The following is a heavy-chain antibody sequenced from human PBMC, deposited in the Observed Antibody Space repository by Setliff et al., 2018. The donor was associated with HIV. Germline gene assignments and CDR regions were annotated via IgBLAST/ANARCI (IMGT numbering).Heavy chain of an antibody. CDR1: GFSFKSAW. D-gene: IGHD6-13*01. V-gene: IGHV3-23*01. J-gene: IGHJ4*02. CDR2: IRDVHDTT. CDR3: AKPPRPSSWPQYYFDY. Sequence: PGGSLRLSCALSGFSFKSAWMSWVRQAPGKGLEWFSSIRDVHDTTYYPDLVKGRFTISKDTSKNTLYLQMNSLRAEDTAVYYCAKPPRPSSWPQYYFDYWGQGTLVTVSS.